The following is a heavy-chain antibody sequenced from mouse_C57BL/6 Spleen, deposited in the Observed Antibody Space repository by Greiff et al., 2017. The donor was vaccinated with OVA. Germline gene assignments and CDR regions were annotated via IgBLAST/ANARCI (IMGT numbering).Heavy chain of an antibody. V-gene: IGHV1-26*01. CDR3: GRGGYFDY. CDR1: GYTFTDYY. J-gene: IGHJ2*01. CDR2: INPNNGGT. Sequence: VQLLQSGPELVQPGASVKLSCKASGYTFTDYYMNWVQQSHGKSLEWIGDINPNNGGTSYTQKVKGKVTLTVDKSSSTAYMELRSLTSEDSAVYYCGRGGYFDYWGQGTTLTVSS.